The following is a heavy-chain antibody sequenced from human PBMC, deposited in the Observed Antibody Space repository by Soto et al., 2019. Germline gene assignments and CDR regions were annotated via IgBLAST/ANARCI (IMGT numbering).Heavy chain of an antibody. D-gene: IGHD6-19*01. CDR3: ARDGWAVAGHYYYGMDV. J-gene: IGHJ6*02. CDR1: GGSISSDY. CDR2: IYYSGST. Sequence: PSETLSLTCTVSGGSISSDYWSWIRQPPGKGLEWIGYIYYSGSTNYNPSLKSRVTISVDTSKNQFSLKLSSVTAADTAVYYCARDGWAVAGHYYYGMDVWGQGTTVTSP. V-gene: IGHV4-59*01.